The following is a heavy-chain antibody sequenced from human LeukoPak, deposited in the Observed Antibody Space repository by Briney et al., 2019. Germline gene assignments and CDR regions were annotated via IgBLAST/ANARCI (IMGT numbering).Heavy chain of an antibody. CDR3: AREPYYDSSGYYLNWFDP. V-gene: IGHV4-34*01. D-gene: IGHD3-22*01. J-gene: IGHJ5*02. Sequence: NPSETLSLTCAVYGGSFSGYYWSWIRRPPGKGLEWIGEINHSGSTNYNPSLKSRVTISVDTSKNQFSLKLSSVTAADTAVYYCAREPYYDSSGYYLNWFDPWGQGTLVTVSS. CDR1: GGSFSGYY. CDR2: INHSGST.